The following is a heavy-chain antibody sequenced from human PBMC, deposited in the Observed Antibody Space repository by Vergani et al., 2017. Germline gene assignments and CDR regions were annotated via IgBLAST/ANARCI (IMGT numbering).Heavy chain of an antibody. D-gene: IGHD3-16*01. CDR2: ISSSSSYI. Sequence: EVQLVESGGGLVKPGGSLRLSCAASGFTFSSYSMNWVRQAPGKGLEWVSSISSSSSYIYYADSVKGRFTISRDNAKNSLYLQMNSLRAEDTAVYYCASFYDYVWGSYGNXFDYWGQGTLVTVSS. CDR3: ASFYDYVWGSYGNXFDY. CDR1: GFTFSSYS. J-gene: IGHJ4*02. V-gene: IGHV3-21*01.